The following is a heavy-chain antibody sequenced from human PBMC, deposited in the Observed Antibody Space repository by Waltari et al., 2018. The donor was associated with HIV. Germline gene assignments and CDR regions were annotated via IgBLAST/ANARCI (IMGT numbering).Heavy chain of an antibody. CDR3: ARSSPRTPTDY. J-gene: IGHJ4*02. V-gene: IGHV5-51*03. D-gene: IGHD2-15*01. CDR1: GYSFINYW. CDR2: IYPGDSDT. Sequence: VHLVQSGAEVKKPGESLKISCKGSGYSFINYWLGWVRQKPGKGLEWMGIIYPGDSDTIYSPSFRGQVTISADKSITTAYLQWSSLKASDTAMYYCARSSPRTPTDYWGQGTLVTVSS.